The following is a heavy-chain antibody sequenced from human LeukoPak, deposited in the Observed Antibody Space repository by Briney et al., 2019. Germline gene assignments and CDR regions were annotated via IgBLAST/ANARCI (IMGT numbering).Heavy chain of an antibody. CDR3: ARSQYSTDLFYF. CDR2: VYHGGST. Sequence: SETLSFTFTVSGGSISRYDWSWIRQPPGKGLEWIGYVYHGGSTRYNPSLKSRVTVLGDTSKNQFSLRLTSVTAADTAVYYCARSQYSTDLFYFWGQGTLVTVSS. J-gene: IGHJ4*02. CDR1: GGSISRYD. V-gene: IGHV4-59*01. D-gene: IGHD6-13*01.